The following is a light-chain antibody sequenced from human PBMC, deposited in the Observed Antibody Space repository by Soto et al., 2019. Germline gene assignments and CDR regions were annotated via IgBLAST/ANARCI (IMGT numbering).Light chain of an antibody. CDR3: QTWGTGPAV. J-gene: IGLJ7*01. Sequence: QLVLTQSPSASASLGASVKLTCTLGSGHSSYAIAWHQQQPEKGPRYLMKLNSDGSHSKGDGIPDRFSGSSSGAERYLTIPSLQSEDEADYYCQTWGTGPAVFGGGTQLTVL. V-gene: IGLV4-69*01. CDR1: SGHSSYA. CDR2: LNSDGSH.